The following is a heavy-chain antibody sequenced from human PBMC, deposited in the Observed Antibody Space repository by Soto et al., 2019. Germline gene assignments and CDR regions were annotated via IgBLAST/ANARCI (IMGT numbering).Heavy chain of an antibody. CDR3: SHGYGQYFNS. CDR2: IKSKTAGGTT. J-gene: IGHJ4*02. D-gene: IGHD5-18*01. Sequence: EVQLVESGGGLVKPGGSLRLSCAVSGFSVTDVWMNWVRQAPGKGLEWVGRIKSKTAGGTTDYAAPVKGRFTILRDDSKNTLYLQMDSLITEDTAVYFCSHGYGQYFNSWGQGTLVTVSS. CDR1: GFSVTDVW. V-gene: IGHV3-15*07.